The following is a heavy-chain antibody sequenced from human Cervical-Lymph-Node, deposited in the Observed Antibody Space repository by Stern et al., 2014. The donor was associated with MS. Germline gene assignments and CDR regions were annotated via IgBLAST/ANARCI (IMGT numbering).Heavy chain of an antibody. V-gene: IGHV1-46*03. D-gene: IGHD1-20*01. CDR1: GYTFTSYY. CDR2: INPSGGST. CDR3: ALYNWTSDSYYSYGMDV. Sequence: QVQLVESGAEVKKPGASVKVSCKASGYTFTSYYMHWVRQAPGQGLEWMGIINPSGGSTSYAQKFQGRGTMTRATSTSTVSMELSSMRSEDPAVYYCALYNWTSDSYYSYGMDVWAKGPRSPSP. J-gene: IGHJ6*02.